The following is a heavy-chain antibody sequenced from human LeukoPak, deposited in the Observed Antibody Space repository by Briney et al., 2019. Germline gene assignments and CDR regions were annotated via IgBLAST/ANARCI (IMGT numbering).Heavy chain of an antibody. Sequence: PSETLSLTCTVSGGSISSYYWSWIRQPPGKGLEWIGYIYYSGSTNYNPSLKSRVTISVDTSKNQFFLKLSSVTAADTAVYYCARQKWITMVRGVINWFDPWGQGTLVTVSS. CDR1: GGSISSYY. D-gene: IGHD3-10*01. J-gene: IGHJ5*02. CDR2: IYYSGST. V-gene: IGHV4-59*08. CDR3: ARQKWITMVRGVINWFDP.